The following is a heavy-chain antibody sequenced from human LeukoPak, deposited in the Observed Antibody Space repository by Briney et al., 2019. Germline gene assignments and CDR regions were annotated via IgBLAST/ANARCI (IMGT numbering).Heavy chain of an antibody. J-gene: IGHJ4*02. V-gene: IGHV3-73*01. D-gene: IGHD4-17*01. CDR2: IRSKANSYAT. CDR1: GFTFSGSA. Sequence: GGSLRLSCAASGFTFSGSAMHWVRQASGKGLEWVGRIRSKANSYATAYAASVKGRFTISRDDSKNTAYLQMNSLKTEDTAVYYCTSRSMDDYGDYLPDYWGQGTLVTVSS. CDR3: TSRSMDDYGDYLPDY.